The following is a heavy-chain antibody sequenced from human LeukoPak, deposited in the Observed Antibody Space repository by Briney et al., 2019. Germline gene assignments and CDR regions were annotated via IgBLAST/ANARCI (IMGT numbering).Heavy chain of an antibody. CDR2: ISSSSSYI. J-gene: IGHJ3*02. CDR3: ARIDVVGATGAFDI. CDR1: GFTFSSYS. V-gene: IGHV3-21*01. D-gene: IGHD1-26*01. Sequence: PGGSLRLSCAASGFTFSSYSMNWVRQAPGKGLEWVSPISSSSSYIYYADSVKGRFTISRDNAKNSLYLQMNSLRAEDTAVYYCARIDVVGATGAFDIWGQGTMVTVSS.